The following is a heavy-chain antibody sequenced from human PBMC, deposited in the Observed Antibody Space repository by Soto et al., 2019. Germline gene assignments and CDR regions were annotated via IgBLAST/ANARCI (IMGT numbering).Heavy chain of an antibody. CDR2: IGWNSDNI. V-gene: IGHV3-9*01. Sequence: EVQLVESGGGLVQLGRSLRLSCAASGFTFHDYAMHWVRQAPGKGLEWVSGIGWNSDNIGYADSVKGRFTISRDNAQNSLYLQMNSLRPEDTAFYYCAKDFMYSSYSDAFDIGGQGQWSPSLQ. CDR1: GFTFHDYA. J-gene: IGHJ3*02. D-gene: IGHD6-6*01. CDR3: AKDFMYSSYSDAFDI.